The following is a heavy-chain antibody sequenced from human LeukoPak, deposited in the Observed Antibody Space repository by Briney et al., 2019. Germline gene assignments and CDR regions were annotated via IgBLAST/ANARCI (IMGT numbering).Heavy chain of an antibody. J-gene: IGHJ4*02. CDR2: ISYDGSNK. D-gene: IGHD3-10*01. V-gene: IGHV3-30*18. Sequence: PGGSLRLSCAASGFTFSDYWMSWVRQAPGKGLEWVAVISYDGSNKYYADSVKGRCTISRDNSKNTLYLQMNSLRAEDTAVYYCAKGGTDYGSGSLYRDFDYWGQGTLVTVSS. CDR1: GFTFSDYW. CDR3: AKGGTDYGSGSLYRDFDY.